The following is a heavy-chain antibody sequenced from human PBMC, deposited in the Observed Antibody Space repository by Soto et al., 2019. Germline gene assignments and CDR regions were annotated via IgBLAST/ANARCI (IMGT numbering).Heavy chain of an antibody. Sequence: EAQLVESGGGLVQPGGSLRLSCAASGFTFSSHWMSWVRQAPGKGLEWVANIKGDGSLIHYVDSVKGRFTISRDNAKNSVFLQMNSLRAEDTAVYYCVREWLFWGQGTTVTVSS. J-gene: IGHJ6*02. CDR3: VREWLF. CDR2: IKGDGSLI. V-gene: IGHV3-7*01. D-gene: IGHD5-12*01. CDR1: GFTFSSHW.